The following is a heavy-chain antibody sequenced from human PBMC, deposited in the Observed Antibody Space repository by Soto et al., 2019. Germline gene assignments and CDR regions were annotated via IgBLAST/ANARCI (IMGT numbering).Heavy chain of an antibody. V-gene: IGHV1-3*01. CDR3: ARWSGYDLATPFDY. CDR2: INAGNGNT. J-gene: IGHJ4*02. Sequence: QVQLVQSGAEVKKPGASVKVSCKASGYTFTSYAMHWVRQAPGQRLEWMGWINAGNGNTKYSQKFQGRVTITRDTSASTAYMELSSLRSEDTAVYYCARWSGYDLATPFDYWGQGTLVTVSS. CDR1: GYTFTSYA. D-gene: IGHD5-12*01.